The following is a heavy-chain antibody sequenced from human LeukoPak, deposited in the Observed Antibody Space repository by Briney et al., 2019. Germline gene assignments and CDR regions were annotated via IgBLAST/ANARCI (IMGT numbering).Heavy chain of an antibody. CDR2: ISYDGSNK. Sequence: GGSLRLSCAASGFTFSSYAMHWVRQAPGKGLEWVAVISYDGSNKYYADSVKGRFTISRDNSKNTLYLQMNSLRAEDTAVYYCARDKGRDRRITIFGAGPGYYWGQGTLVTVSP. CDR3: ARDKGRDRRITIFGAGPGYY. D-gene: IGHD3-3*01. CDR1: GFTFSSYA. J-gene: IGHJ4*02. V-gene: IGHV3-30-3*01.